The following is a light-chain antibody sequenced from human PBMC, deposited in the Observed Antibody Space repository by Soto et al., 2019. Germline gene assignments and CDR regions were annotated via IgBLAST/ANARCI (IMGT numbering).Light chain of an antibody. CDR1: SSDVGNYKY. CDR2: DVS. Sequence: QSVLTQPRSVSGSPGQSVTISCTGTSSDVGNYKYVSWYQQHPAKAPKPMIYDVSKRPSGVPDRFSGSKSGNTASLTISGLQTEDEADYYCCAYAGSYTWVFGGGTKLTVL. J-gene: IGLJ3*02. V-gene: IGLV2-11*01. CDR3: CAYAGSYTWV.